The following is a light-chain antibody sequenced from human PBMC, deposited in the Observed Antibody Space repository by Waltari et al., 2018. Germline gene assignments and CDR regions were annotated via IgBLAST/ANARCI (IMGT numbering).Light chain of an antibody. V-gene: IGKV3-11*01. J-gene: IGKJ4*01. CDR2: DTS. CDR1: QSVDMY. Sequence: EIVLTPSPATRSLSPGERAPLSCRASQSVDMYLARYQQRPGQAPRPLIDDTSTRATDSPARCSVSWSETDFSLTISSLEPEDCAVYDCQQRRNWPLTFGGGTKVEIK. CDR3: QQRRNWPLT.